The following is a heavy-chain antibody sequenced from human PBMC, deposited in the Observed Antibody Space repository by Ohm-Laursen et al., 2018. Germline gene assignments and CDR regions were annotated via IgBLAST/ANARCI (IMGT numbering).Heavy chain of an antibody. CDR1: GYTFTSYY. Sequence: GASVKVSCKASGYTFTSYYMHWVRQAPGQGLEWMGWMNPNSGNTGYAQKFQGRVTMTRNTSTSTAYMELSSLRSEDTAVYYCARAIIVVADNDAFDIWGQGTMVTVSS. D-gene: IGHD3-22*01. V-gene: IGHV1-8*02. CDR2: MNPNSGNT. J-gene: IGHJ3*02. CDR3: ARAIIVVADNDAFDI.